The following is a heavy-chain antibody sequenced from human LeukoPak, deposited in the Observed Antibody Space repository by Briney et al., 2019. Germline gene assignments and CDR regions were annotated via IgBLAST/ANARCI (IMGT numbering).Heavy chain of an antibody. D-gene: IGHD3-16*01. CDR3: ARVVSAGGTNWFDP. CDR1: GYTFTGYY. CDR2: INPNSGGP. J-gene: IGHJ5*02. V-gene: IGHV1-2*02. Sequence: ASVKVSCKASGYTFTGYYIHCVRQAPGQGLEWMGWINPNSGGPNYAQKFQGRVTMTRDTSISTAYMEMSRLRSDDTAVYYCARVVSAGGTNWFDPWGQGTLVTVSS.